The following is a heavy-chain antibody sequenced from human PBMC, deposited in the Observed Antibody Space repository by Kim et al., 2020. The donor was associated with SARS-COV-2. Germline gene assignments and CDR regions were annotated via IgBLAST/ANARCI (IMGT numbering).Heavy chain of an antibody. V-gene: IGHV4-31*02. CDR3: ARARITMIVVVKCFDY. Sequence: PTLKSRVTITVDTSKNPFSLRLRSVTAADTAVYYCARARITMIVVVKCFDYWGQGTLVTVSS. D-gene: IGHD3-22*01. J-gene: IGHJ4*02.